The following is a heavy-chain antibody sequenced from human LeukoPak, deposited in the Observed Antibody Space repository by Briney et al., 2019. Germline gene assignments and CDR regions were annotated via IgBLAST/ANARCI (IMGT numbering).Heavy chain of an antibody. V-gene: IGHV4-59*01. Sequence: PSETLSLTCTVSGGSISSYYWSWIRQPPGKGLEWIGYMYYSGTINYNPSLKSRVTISVDTSKNQFSLKLSSVTPADTAMYYCARAWAADYFDYWGQGTLVTVSP. J-gene: IGHJ4*02. CDR2: MYYSGTI. CDR3: ARAWAADYFDY. CDR1: GGSISSYY.